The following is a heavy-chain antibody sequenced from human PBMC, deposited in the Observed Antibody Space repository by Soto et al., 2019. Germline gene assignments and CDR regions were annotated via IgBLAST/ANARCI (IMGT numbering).Heavy chain of an antibody. D-gene: IGHD3-10*01. CDR1: GGTFSSYA. CDR3: ARTASRYGSGTFDY. J-gene: IGHJ4*02. V-gene: IGHV1-69*13. CDR2: IIPIFGTA. Sequence: ASVKVSCKASGGTFSSYAISWVRQAPGQGLEWMGGIIPIFGTANYAQKFQGRVTITADESTSTAYMELSSLRSEDTAVYYCARTASRYGSGTFDYWGQGTLVTVSS.